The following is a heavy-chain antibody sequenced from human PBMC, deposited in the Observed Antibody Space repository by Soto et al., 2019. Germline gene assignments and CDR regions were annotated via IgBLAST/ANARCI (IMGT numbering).Heavy chain of an antibody. CDR2: ISFDGKNK. Sequence: PGGSLRLSCTASGFTFNVYGMHWVRQAPGKGLEWVSLISFDGKNKFYTDSVKGRFTIYRDNSKNTLYLQMNSLRVEDTAVYYCAKDREYYYGSGSYPPFDHWGQGTLVTVSS. CDR3: AKDREYYYGSGSYPPFDH. D-gene: IGHD3-10*01. CDR1: GFTFNVYG. J-gene: IGHJ4*02. V-gene: IGHV3-30*18.